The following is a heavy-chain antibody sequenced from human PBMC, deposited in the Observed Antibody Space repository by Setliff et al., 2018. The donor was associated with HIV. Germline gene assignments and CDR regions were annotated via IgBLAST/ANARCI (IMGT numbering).Heavy chain of an antibody. Sequence: SETLSLTCTVSGGSISSSSYYWGWIRQPPGKGLEWIGSIYYSGSTYYNPSLKSRVTISVDTSKNQFSLKLSSVTAADTAVYYCARGGRLEELSSNPDASDIWGQGTMVTVSS. CDR2: IYYSGST. CDR3: ARGGRLEELSSNPDASDI. V-gene: IGHV4-39*01. J-gene: IGHJ3*02. D-gene: IGHD3-16*02. CDR1: GGSISSSSYY.